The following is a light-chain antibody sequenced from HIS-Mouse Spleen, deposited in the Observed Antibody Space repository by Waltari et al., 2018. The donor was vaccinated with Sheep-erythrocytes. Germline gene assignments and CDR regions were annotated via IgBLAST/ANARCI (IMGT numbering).Light chain of an antibody. Sequence: SYELTQPPSVSVSPGQTARITCSGYALPKPYAYWYQQKPGQAPVLVIYKDSERPSGIPERFSGSSSGTTVTLTISGVQAEDEADYYCQSADSSGTSYVFGTGTKVTVL. CDR1: ALPKPY. CDR2: KDS. CDR3: QSADSSGTSYV. V-gene: IGLV3-25*03. J-gene: IGLJ1*01.